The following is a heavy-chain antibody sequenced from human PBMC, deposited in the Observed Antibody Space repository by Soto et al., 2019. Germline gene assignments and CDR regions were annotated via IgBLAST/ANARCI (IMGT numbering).Heavy chain of an antibody. J-gene: IGHJ4*02. V-gene: IGHV3-7*03. CDR3: ARGAGYLIDF. D-gene: IGHD3-16*02. CDR1: GFIFRNHW. Sequence: QLVESGGGLVQPGGSLRLSCAASGFIFRNHWMNWVRQAPGKGLEWVAIIKQDGSEKHYVDSVKGRFTISRDNAKNSLYLQMDNLRAEDTAVYHCARGAGYLIDFWGQGILV. CDR2: IKQDGSEK.